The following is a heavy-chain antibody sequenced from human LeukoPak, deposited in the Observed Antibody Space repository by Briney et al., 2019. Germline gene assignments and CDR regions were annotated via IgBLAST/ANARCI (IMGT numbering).Heavy chain of an antibody. CDR1: GGSISSYY. V-gene: IGHV4-4*07. Sequence: TSETLSLTCTVSGGSISSYYWSWIRQPAGKGLEWIGRIYTSGSTNYNASLKSRVSMSVDTSKNQFSLKLSSVAAADTAVFYCARENSGSYREFDYWGQGTLVTVSS. D-gene: IGHD1-26*01. J-gene: IGHJ4*02. CDR2: IYTSGST. CDR3: ARENSGSYREFDY.